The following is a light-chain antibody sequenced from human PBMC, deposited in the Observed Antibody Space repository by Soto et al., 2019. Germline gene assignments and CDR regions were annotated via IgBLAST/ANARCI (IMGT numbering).Light chain of an antibody. Sequence: QSALTQPASVSGSPGQSITISCTGTSSDVGGYNYVSWYQQHPGKAPKLIIYDVSNRPSGVSTRFSGSRSGNTASLTISGLQADDEANYFCSSYSSTNTLGVFGGGTQLTVL. CDR3: SSYSSTNTLGV. CDR2: DVS. J-gene: IGLJ7*01. CDR1: SSDVGGYNY. V-gene: IGLV2-14*01.